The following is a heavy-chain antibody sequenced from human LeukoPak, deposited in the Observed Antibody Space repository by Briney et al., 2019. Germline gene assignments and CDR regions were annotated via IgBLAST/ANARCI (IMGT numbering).Heavy chain of an antibody. CDR1: GFTFSSYG. V-gene: IGHV3-23*01. Sequence: GGSLRLSCAASGFTFSSYGMSWVRQAPGKGLEWVSAISGSGGSTYYADSVKGRFTISRDNSKNTLYLQMNSLRAEDTAVYYCAKRYCSGGSCYSKMEYFDYWGQGTLVTVSS. CDR2: ISGSGGST. J-gene: IGHJ4*02. CDR3: AKRYCSGGSCYSKMEYFDY. D-gene: IGHD2-15*01.